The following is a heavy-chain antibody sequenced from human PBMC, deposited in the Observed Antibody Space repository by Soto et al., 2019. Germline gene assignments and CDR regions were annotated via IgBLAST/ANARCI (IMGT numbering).Heavy chain of an antibody. Sequence: QVQLQQWGAGLLKPSETLSLTCAVSGGSFRGFYWTWIRQSPGKGLEWLGDINHVGITNYNQSRKIQVSVPGDTSNSQFTLNLSSVTAAHTSVYYWARSNDFWGGLQQHLDPWDQGKQVKVSS. V-gene: IGHV4-34*01. CDR3: ARSNDFWGGLQQHLDP. CDR2: INHVGIT. CDR1: GGSFRGFY. D-gene: IGHD3-3*01. J-gene: IGHJ5*02.